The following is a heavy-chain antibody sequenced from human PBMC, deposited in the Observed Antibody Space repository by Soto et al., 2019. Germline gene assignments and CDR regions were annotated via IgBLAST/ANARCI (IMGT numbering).Heavy chain of an antibody. CDR1: GFTLGDYA. Sequence: PGRSLRLSCTASGFTLGDYAMIWFRQAPGKGLEWVGFIRSKAYGGTTEYAASVKGRFTISRDDSKSIAYLQMNSLKTEDTAVYFCSRCYRDLRDRFSPWGQGSLVTGSA. V-gene: IGHV3-49*03. CDR3: SRCYRDLRDRFSP. J-gene: IGHJ5*02. D-gene: IGHD2-15*01. CDR2: IRSKAYGGTT.